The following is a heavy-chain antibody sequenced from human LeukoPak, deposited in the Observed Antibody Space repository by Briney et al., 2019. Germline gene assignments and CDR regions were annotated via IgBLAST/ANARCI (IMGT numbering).Heavy chain of an antibody. CDR1: GFTFSSYS. V-gene: IGHV3-21*01. Sequence: GGSLRLSCAASGFTFSSYSMNWVRQAPGKGLEWVSSISSSSSYIYYADSVKGRFTISRDNAKNSLYLQMNSLRAEDTAVYYCARDRTIGELVDYWGQGTLVTVSS. CDR3: ARDRTIGELVDY. D-gene: IGHD3-10*01. J-gene: IGHJ4*02. CDR2: ISSSSSYI.